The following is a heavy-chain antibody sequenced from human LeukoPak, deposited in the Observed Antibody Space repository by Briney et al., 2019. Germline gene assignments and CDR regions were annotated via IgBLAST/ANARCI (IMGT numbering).Heavy chain of an antibody. CDR2: ISTSSIYI. Sequence: PGGSLRLSCAASGFTFSSYSMDWVRQAPGKGLEWVSFISTSSIYIYNTDSVKGRFTISRDNAKKSLYLQMNSLRAEDTAVYYCATLPYYYDSSGSYYFDYWGQGTLVTVSS. CDR1: GFTFSSYS. V-gene: IGHV3-21*01. CDR3: ATLPYYYDSSGSYYFDY. J-gene: IGHJ4*02. D-gene: IGHD3-22*01.